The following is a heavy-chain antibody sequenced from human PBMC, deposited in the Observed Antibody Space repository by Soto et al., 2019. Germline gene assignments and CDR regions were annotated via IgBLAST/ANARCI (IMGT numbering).Heavy chain of an antibody. CDR3: VKGAITMVRGAIASAEHFHH. Sequence: GGSLRLSCSASGFTFNSYAMHWVRQAPGRGLEYVSAISSNGGSTYYGDSVKGRTTNSRDNSKNTLYLQMSSLRAEETAVYYCVKGAITMVRGAIASAEHFHHWGQGNLAPVSS. CDR2: ISSNGGST. CDR1: GFTFNSYA. D-gene: IGHD3-10*01. V-gene: IGHV3-64D*06. J-gene: IGHJ1*01.